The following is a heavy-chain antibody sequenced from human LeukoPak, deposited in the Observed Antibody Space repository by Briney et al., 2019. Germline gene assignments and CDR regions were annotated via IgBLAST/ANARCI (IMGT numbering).Heavy chain of an antibody. Sequence: PSETLSLTCTVSGGSISTGGYYWTWIPQHPGKGLEWIGYIYNSGTTYYNPSHESRVTISVDTSKNQFSLKLSSVTAADTAVYYCARAPGYAVTTKGWFDPWGQGTLVTVSS. CDR3: ARAPGYAVTTKGWFDP. D-gene: IGHD4-17*01. CDR2: IYNSGTT. CDR1: GGSISTGGYY. J-gene: IGHJ5*02. V-gene: IGHV4-31*03.